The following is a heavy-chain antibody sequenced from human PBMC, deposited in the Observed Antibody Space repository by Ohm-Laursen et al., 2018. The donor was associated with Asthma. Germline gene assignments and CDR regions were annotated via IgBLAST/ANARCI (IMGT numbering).Heavy chain of an antibody. D-gene: IGHD4-17*01. Sequence: SLRLSCAASGFTFSTYAMNWVRQAPGQGLEWVSVISGSGGTTYYADSVEGRLTISRDNSKNTMYLQMNSLRAEDTAVYYCAKDLGTVTKGYFDYWGQGTLVTVSS. J-gene: IGHJ4*02. V-gene: IGHV3-23*01. CDR2: ISGSGGTT. CDR1: GFTFSTYA. CDR3: AKDLGTVTKGYFDY.